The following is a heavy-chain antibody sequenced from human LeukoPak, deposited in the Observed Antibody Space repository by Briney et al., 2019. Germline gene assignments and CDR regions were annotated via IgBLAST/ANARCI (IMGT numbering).Heavy chain of an antibody. J-gene: IGHJ5*02. D-gene: IGHD3-10*01. CDR3: ARDSGTTGEVKFDP. Sequence: SETLSLTCTVSGGSISSYYWSWIRQPAGTALEWIGRIYTSGTITYNPSLKSRVTMSVDTSKNQFSLELSSVTAADTAVYYCARDSGTTGEVKFDPWGQGTLVTVSS. CDR2: IYTSGTI. CDR1: GGSISSYY. V-gene: IGHV4-4*07.